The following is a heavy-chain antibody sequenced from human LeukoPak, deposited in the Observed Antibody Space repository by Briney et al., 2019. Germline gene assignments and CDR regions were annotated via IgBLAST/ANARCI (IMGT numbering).Heavy chain of an antibody. CDR1: GYTLTELS. J-gene: IGHJ4*02. CDR3: ATDRGGSGWYLPPEFDY. Sequence: ASVKVSCKVSGYTLTELSMHWVRQAPGKGLEWMGGFDPEDGETIYAQKFQGRVTMTEDTSTDTAYMELSSLRSEDTAVYYCATDRGGSGWYLPPEFDYWGQGTLVTVSS. CDR2: FDPEDGET. V-gene: IGHV1-24*01. D-gene: IGHD6-19*01.